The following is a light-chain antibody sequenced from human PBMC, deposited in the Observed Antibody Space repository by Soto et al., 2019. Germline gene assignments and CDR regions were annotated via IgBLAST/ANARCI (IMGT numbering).Light chain of an antibody. CDR3: QQYNSYSPT. Sequence: DIQITQGPSALHASVGDRFPLTWRATQSISSWLAWYQQKPGKAPKVLIYDASSLESGVPSRFRGSGSGTEFTLTISSLQPDDFATYDCQQYNSYSPTFGQGTKVDI. CDR1: QSISSW. CDR2: DAS. J-gene: IGKJ1*01. V-gene: IGKV1-5*01.